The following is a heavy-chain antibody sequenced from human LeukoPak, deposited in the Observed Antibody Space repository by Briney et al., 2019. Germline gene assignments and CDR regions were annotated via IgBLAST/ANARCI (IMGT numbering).Heavy chain of an antibody. V-gene: IGHV3-23*01. Sequence: PGGSLRLSCAASGFTFSTYGTYWVRQVPGKGLEWVSSISASGETTYYADSVKGRLTISRDNSKNTLYLQMNSLRVEDTALYYCASRDPCSGGTCYPLAYWGQGTLVTVSS. CDR2: ISASGETT. J-gene: IGHJ4*02. CDR3: ASRDPCSGGTCYPLAY. D-gene: IGHD2-15*01. CDR1: GFTFSTYG.